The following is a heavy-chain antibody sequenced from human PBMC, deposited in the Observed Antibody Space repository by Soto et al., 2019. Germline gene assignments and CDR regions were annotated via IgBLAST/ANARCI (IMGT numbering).Heavy chain of an antibody. Sequence: QVQLQQSGPGLVKPSQTLSLTCAISGDSVSSNSAAWNWIRQSPSRGLEWLGRTYYRSKWYNDYAVSVKSRIPINPDTSKNQFSLQLNSVTPEDTAVYYCARGRAYSSGWYRRGDVNFDYWGQGTLVTVSS. J-gene: IGHJ4*02. CDR1: GDSVSSNSAA. CDR2: TYYRSKWYN. CDR3: ARGRAYSSGWYRRGDVNFDY. V-gene: IGHV6-1*01. D-gene: IGHD6-19*01.